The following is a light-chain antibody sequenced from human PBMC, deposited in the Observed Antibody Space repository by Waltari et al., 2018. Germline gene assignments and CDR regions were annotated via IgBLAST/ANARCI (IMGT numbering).Light chain of an antibody. V-gene: IGKV3-20*01. CDR3: QKYGTLPAT. CDR2: DAS. CDR1: QSVSRP. Sequence: DIVLTQSSGTLSLSPGERATLSCRASQSVSRPLAWYQQKPGQAPRLLIYDASTRPTGTPDRSSGSGSGTDFSLTISCLGPEDFSVYYGQKYGTLPATFGQGTKVEIK. J-gene: IGKJ1*01.